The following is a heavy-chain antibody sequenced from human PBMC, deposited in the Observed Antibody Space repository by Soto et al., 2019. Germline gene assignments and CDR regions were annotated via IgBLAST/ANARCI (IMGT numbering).Heavy chain of an antibody. V-gene: IGHV4-4*02. CDR1: GGSISSSNW. D-gene: IGHD3-22*01. J-gene: IGHJ5*02. CDR2: IYHSGST. CDR3: ARGETKYYYDSSGHYLYWFDP. Sequence: PSETLSLTCAVSGGSISSSNWWSWVRQPPGKGLEWIGEIYHSGSTNYNPSLKSRVTISVDKSKNQFSLKLSSVTAADTAVYYCARGETKYYYDSSGHYLYWFDPWGQGTLVTVSS.